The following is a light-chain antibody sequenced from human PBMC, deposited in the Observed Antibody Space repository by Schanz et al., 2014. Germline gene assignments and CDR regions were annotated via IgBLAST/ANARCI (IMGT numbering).Light chain of an antibody. CDR1: QSVSSK. Sequence: EIVMTQSPATLSVSPGESATLSCRASQSVSSKLAWYQQKPGQAPRLLIYGASSRATGIPDRFSGSGSETDFILSISRLEPDDFAVYYCQQYFASPYTFGQGTKLEIK. V-gene: IGKV3-20*01. CDR3: QQYFASPYT. CDR2: GAS. J-gene: IGKJ2*01.